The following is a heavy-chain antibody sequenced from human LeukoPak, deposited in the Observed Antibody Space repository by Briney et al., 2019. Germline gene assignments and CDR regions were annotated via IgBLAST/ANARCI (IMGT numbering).Heavy chain of an antibody. CDR3: VRGASRSFDL. J-gene: IGHJ4*02. CDR1: GYTFTIYD. CDR2: MNHKSGNT. V-gene: IGHV1-8*03. Sequence: AAVRVSCRASGYTFTIYDINWVRQATGQGGEGMGWMNHKSGNTGYTQNFQRRVTFTRNTSIRTAYMELSSLRSQDTAVYYCVRGASRSFDLWGPGTLVTVSS.